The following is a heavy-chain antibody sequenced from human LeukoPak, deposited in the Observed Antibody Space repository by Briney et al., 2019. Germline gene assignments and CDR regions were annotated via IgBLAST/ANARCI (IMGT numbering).Heavy chain of an antibody. V-gene: IGHV3-30-3*01. D-gene: IGHD6-13*01. CDR3: ARDYIAAAGKTYYYYGMDV. J-gene: IGHJ6*02. CDR2: ISYDGSNK. CDR1: GFPFSSYA. Sequence: PGGSLRLSCAASGFPFSSYAMHWARPAPGKGLEWVAVISYDGSNKYHADSVKGRFTISRDNSKNTLYLQMNSLRAEDTAVYYCARDYIAAAGKTYYYYGMDVWGQGTTVTVSS.